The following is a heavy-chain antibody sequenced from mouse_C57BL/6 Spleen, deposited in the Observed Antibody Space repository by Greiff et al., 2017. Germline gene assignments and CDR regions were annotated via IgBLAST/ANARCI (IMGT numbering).Heavy chain of an antibody. V-gene: IGHV1-12*01. Sequence: LQEPGAELVRPGASVKMSCKASGYTFTSYNMHWVKQTPRQGLEWIGAIYPGNGDTSYNQKFKGKATLTVDKSSITAYMQLSSLTSEDSAVYFCARGDYYGSSPHYYAMDYWVQGTSVTVSS. CDR1: GYTFTSYN. CDR2: IYPGNGDT. D-gene: IGHD1-1*01. J-gene: IGHJ4*01. CDR3: ARGDYYGSSPHYYAMDY.